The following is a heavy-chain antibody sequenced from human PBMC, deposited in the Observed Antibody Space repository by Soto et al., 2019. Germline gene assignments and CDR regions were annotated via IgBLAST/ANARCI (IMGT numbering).Heavy chain of an antibody. J-gene: IGHJ4*02. V-gene: IGHV4-31*03. D-gene: IGHD3-22*01. CDR2: IYYSGST. Sequence: QVQLQESGPGLVKPSQTLSLTCTVSGGSISSGNYYWSWIRQHPGKGLEWIGYIYYSGSTYYNPALKRRVTISVDTSKNPFSLKLRSVPAADTALYYCASTYYNASSGPFDYWGQGTLVTVSS. CDR3: ASTYYNASSGPFDY. CDR1: GGSISSGNYY.